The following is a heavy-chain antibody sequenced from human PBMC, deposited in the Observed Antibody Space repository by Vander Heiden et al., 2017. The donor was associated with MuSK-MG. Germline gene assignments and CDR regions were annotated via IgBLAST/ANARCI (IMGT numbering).Heavy chain of an antibody. D-gene: IGHD3-22*01. Sequence: EVQLVESGGGLVQPGGSLRLSCGASGFTLNNYYMSWVRQAPGKGLEWVANIKQDGSEKFYVDSLRGRFTISRDNAKNSLHLQMSGLRAEDTAVYYCARGTYSSGTYPDTFDFWGQGTMVTVSP. V-gene: IGHV3-7*04. CDR2: IKQDGSEK. J-gene: IGHJ3*01. CDR3: ARGTYSSGTYPDTFDF. CDR1: GFTLNNYY.